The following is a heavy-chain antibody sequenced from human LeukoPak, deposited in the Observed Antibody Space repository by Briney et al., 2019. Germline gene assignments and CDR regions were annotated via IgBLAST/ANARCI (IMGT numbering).Heavy chain of an antibody. V-gene: IGHV4-4*07. D-gene: IGHD1-26*01. CDR3: AREGGEPLRRGMDV. CDR2: IYSSGSI. J-gene: IGHJ6*04. Sequence: PSETLSLTCTVSGVSISSYYWSWIRQPAEKGLEWIGRIYSSGSINYNPSLKSRVTLSVDTAKNQFSLRLSSVTAADTAVYYCAREGGEPLRRGMDVWGKGTTVTVSS. CDR1: GVSISSYY.